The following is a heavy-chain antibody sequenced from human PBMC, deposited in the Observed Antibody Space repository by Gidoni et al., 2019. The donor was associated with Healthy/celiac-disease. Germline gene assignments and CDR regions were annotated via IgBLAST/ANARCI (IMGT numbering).Heavy chain of an antibody. CDR3: GKIGAFIAVGYGGDAFDI. V-gene: IGHV3-30*18. J-gene: IGHJ3*02. D-gene: IGHD6-19*01. CDR2: ISYDGSNK. CDR1: GFPFSSYG. Sequence: QVQLVESGGGVVKPVRSLSLSCAASGFPFSSYGMHWVRPAPGKGLGWVAVISYDGSNKYYADSVKGRFTISRDNSKNTLYLQMNSLRAEDTAVYYCGKIGAFIAVGYGGDAFDIWGQGTMVTVSS.